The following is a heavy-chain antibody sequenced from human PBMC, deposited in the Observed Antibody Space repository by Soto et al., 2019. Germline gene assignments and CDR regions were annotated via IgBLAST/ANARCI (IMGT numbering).Heavy chain of an antibody. CDR1: GFTFSSYS. V-gene: IGHV3-21*01. CDR3: ARGGVVVVAANDY. CDR2: ISSSSSYI. J-gene: IGHJ4*02. D-gene: IGHD2-15*01. Sequence: GGSLRLSCAASGFTFSSYSMNWVRQAPGKGLEWVSPISSSSSYIYYADSVKGRFTISIDNAKNSLYLQMNSLRAEDTDVYYCARGGVVVVAANDYWGQGTLVTVSS.